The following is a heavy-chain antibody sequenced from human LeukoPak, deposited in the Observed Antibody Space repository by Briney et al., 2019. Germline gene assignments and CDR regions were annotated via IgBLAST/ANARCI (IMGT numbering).Heavy chain of an antibody. CDR1: GGSISSSSYY. D-gene: IGHD1-26*01. V-gene: IGHV4-39*07. CDR3: AREGRSGPPGVYYYYGMDV. Sequence: SETLSLTCTVSGGSISSSSYYWGWIRQPPGKGLEWIGRIYTSGSTNYNPSLKSRVTMSVDTSKNQFSLKLSSVTAADTAVYYCAREGRSGPPGVYYYYGMDVWGQGTTVTVSS. J-gene: IGHJ6*02. CDR2: IYTSGST.